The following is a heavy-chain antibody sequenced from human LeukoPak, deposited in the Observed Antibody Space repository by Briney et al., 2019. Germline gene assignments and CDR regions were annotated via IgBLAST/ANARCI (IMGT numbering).Heavy chain of an antibody. V-gene: IGHV3-74*01. CDR1: GFTFSSYW. CDR3: ARDPPSGRGCYMDV. J-gene: IGHJ6*03. Sequence: QPGGSLRLSCAASGFTFSSYWMHWVRQAPGKGLVWVSHINTDGSSTSYADSVKGRFTISRDNAKNTLHLQMNSLRAEDTAVYYCARDPPSGRGCYMDVWGKGTTVTVSS. CDR2: INTDGSST. D-gene: IGHD1-26*01.